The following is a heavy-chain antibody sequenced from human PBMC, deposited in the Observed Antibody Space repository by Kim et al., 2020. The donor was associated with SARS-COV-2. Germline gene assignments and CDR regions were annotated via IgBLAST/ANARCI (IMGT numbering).Heavy chain of an antibody. V-gene: IGHV3-9*01. J-gene: IGHJ4*02. D-gene: IGHD6-13*01. CDR3: AKTKSSSWSKAYFDY. Sequence: DSVKGRFTISRDNGQNSLYMQMNSMRAEDTALYYCAKTKSSSWSKAYFDYWGQGTLVTVSS.